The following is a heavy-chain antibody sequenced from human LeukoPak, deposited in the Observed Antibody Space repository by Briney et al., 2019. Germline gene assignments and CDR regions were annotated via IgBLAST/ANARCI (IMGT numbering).Heavy chain of an antibody. CDR1: GGSFSGYY. CDR2: INHSGST. V-gene: IGHV4-34*01. D-gene: IGHD3-10*01. CDR3: AGSYYYGSGSYGS. Sequence: SETLSLTCAVYGGSFSGYYWSWIRQPPGKGLEWIGEINHSGSTNYNPSLKSRVTISVDTSKNQFSLKLSSVTAADTAVYYCAGSYYYGSGSYGSWGQGTLVTVSS. J-gene: IGHJ5*02.